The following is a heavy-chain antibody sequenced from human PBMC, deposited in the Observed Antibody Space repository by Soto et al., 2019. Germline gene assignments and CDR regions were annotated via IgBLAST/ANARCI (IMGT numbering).Heavy chain of an antibody. CDR3: ASAASSSGWDPMDV. Sequence: EVQLVESGGGLVQPGGSLRLSCAASGFTFSSYAMHWVRQAPGKGLEYVSAISSNGGSTYYANSVKGRFTISRDNSKNTLYLQMGSLRAEDMAVYYCASAASSSGWDPMDVWGQGTTVTVSS. J-gene: IGHJ6*02. CDR2: ISSNGGST. V-gene: IGHV3-64*01. CDR1: GFTFSSYA. D-gene: IGHD6-19*01.